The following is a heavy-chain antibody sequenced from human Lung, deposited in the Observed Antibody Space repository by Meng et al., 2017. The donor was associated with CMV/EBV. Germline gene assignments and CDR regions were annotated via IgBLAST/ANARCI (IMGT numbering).Heavy chain of an antibody. CDR1: GGSISPYY. D-gene: IGHD2-21*01. V-gene: IGHV4-59*01. CDR2: IHYSGGT. J-gene: IGHJ4*02. CDR3: ARGGGGTWEAYCGGDCCFDS. Sequence: SETLSLTCTASGGSISPYYWSWIRQPPGKGLEWIGYIHYSGGTDSTPSLKSRVTISLDTSKNQFSLKLNPVADAETAVYYCARGGGGTWEAYCGGDCCFDSWGQGTLVTVSS.